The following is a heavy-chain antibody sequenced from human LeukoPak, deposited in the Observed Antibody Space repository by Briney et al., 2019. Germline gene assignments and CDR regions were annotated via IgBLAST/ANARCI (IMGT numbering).Heavy chain of an antibody. V-gene: IGHV1-2*02. CDR1: GYTFTGYY. J-gene: IGHJ4*02. CDR2: INPNSGGT. Sequence: ASVKVSCKASGYTFTGYYMHWVRQAPGQGLEWMGWINPNSGGTNYAQKLQGRVTMTRDTSISTAYMELSRLRSDDTAVYYCARALGITIFGLVRDYWGQGTLVTVSS. CDR3: ARALGITIFGLVRDY. D-gene: IGHD3-3*01.